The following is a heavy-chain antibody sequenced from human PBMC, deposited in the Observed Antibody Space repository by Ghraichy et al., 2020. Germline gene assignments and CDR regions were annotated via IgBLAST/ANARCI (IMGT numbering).Heavy chain of an antibody. Sequence: ASVKVSCKASGYTFTGYYMHWVRQAPGQGLEWMGWINPNSGGTNYAQKFQGRVTMTRDTSISTAYMELSRLRSDDTAVYYCARGGPILRANWFDPWAREPWSPSPQ. CDR1: GYTFTGYY. CDR3: ARGGPILRANWFDP. CDR2: INPNSGGT. D-gene: IGHD2-21*01. J-gene: IGHJ5*02. V-gene: IGHV1-2*02.